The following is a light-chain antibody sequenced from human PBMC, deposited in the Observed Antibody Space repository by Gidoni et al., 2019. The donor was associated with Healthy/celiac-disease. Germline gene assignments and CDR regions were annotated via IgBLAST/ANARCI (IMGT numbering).Light chain of an antibody. CDR2: AAS. V-gene: IGKV1-12*01. CDR3: HQANSFLYTT. Sequence: LQMTQSPSSVAASVGDRVTITCRASQGISRWLAWYQQKPGKAPTLLIYAASSLQSGVPSRFSGSGSGTAFTLTILRLPPEDFATYYCHQANSFLYTTFGQGTRLEIK. CDR1: QGISRW. J-gene: IGKJ5*01.